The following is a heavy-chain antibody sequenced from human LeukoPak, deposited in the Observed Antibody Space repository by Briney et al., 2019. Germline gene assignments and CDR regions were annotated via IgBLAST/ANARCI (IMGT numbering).Heavy chain of an antibody. CDR3: ASASSGSYDFDY. D-gene: IGHD1-26*01. CDR1: GGSISSYY. V-gene: IGHV4-59*01. J-gene: IGHJ4*02. CDR2: IYYSGST. Sequence: SETLSLTCTVSGGSISSYYWSWIRQPPGKGLGWIGYIYYSGSTNYNPSLKSRVTISVDTSKNQFSLKLSSVTAADTAVYYCASASSGSYDFDYWGQGTLVTVSS.